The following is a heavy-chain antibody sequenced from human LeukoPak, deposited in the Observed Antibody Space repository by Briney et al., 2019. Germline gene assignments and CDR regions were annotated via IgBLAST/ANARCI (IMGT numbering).Heavy chain of an antibody. V-gene: IGHV4-4*07. J-gene: IGHJ4*02. CDR2: IYTSGST. D-gene: IGHD6-13*01. Sequence: PSETLSLTCTVSGGSIDIYYWSWIRQPAGKGLEWIGRIYTSGSTNYNPSLKTRVTMSVDTSKNQFSLKLSSVTAADTAVYYCARTGYSSSWYYFDYWGQGALVTVSS. CDR1: GGSIDIYY. CDR3: ARTGYSSSWYYFDY.